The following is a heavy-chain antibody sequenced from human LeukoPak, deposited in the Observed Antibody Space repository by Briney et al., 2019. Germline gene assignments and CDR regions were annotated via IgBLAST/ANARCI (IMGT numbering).Heavy chain of an antibody. D-gene: IGHD5-24*01. Sequence: GGSLRLSCAASGFMLSSYWMSWVRQAPGKGLEWVGFIRSKAYGGTTEYAASVKGRFTISRDDSKSIAYLQMNSLKTEDTAVYYCTRDSDGYNYGGWDWGQGTLVTVSS. J-gene: IGHJ4*02. CDR3: TRDSDGYNYGGWD. V-gene: IGHV3-49*04. CDR1: GFMLSSYW. CDR2: IRSKAYGGTT.